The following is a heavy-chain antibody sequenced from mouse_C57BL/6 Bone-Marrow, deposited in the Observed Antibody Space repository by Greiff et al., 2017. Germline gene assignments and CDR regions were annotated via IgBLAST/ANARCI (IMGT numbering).Heavy chain of an antibody. CDR1: GFSFNTYA. V-gene: IGHV10-1*01. CDR2: IRSKSNNYAT. J-gene: IGHJ1*03. Sequence: GGGLVQPKGSLKLSCAASGFSFNTYAMNWVRQAPGKGLEWVARIRSKSNNYATYYADSVKDRFTISRDDSESMLYLQMNNLKTEDTAMYYCVRLTSYWYFDVWGTGTTVTVSS. CDR3: VRLTSYWYFDV.